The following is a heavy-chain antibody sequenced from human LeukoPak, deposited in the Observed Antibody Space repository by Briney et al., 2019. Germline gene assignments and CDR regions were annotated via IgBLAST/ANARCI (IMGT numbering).Heavy chain of an antibody. CDR3: ARARYYYGSGLYNWFDP. CDR2: IYYSGST. D-gene: IGHD3-10*01. CDR1: GGSISSSSYY. Sequence: SETLSLTCTVSGGSISSSSYYWGWIRQPPGKGLEWIGSIYYSGSTYYNPSLKSRVTISVDTSKNQFSLKLSSVTAADTAVYYCARARYYYGSGLYNWFDPWGQGTLVTVSS. J-gene: IGHJ5*02. V-gene: IGHV4-39*07.